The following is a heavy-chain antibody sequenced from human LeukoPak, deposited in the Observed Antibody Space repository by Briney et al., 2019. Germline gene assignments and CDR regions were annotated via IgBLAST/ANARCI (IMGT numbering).Heavy chain of an antibody. V-gene: IGHV4-59*01. CDR1: GGSISSYY. J-gene: IGHJ5*02. CDR3: ARQQVVLWFGEIHNWFDP. CDR2: IYYSGST. D-gene: IGHD3-10*01. Sequence: SETLSLTCTVSGGSISSYYWSCIREPPGKGLEWLGYIYYSGSTNYNPSLKSRVSISVDTSKNQSSLKLSSVTAADTAVYYCARQQVVLWFGEIHNWFDPWGQGTLVTVSS.